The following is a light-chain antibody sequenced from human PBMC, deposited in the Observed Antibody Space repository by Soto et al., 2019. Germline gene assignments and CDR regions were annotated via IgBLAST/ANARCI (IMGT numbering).Light chain of an antibody. J-gene: IGKJ4*01. Sequence: EIVLTQSPATLSLSPGERATLSCRASQSVGSYLAWYQHQPGQAPRLLIYDASNRATGIPARFSGSGSGTDFTLTISSLEPEDFAVYYCQQRSNWPLLTFGGGTKVEI. CDR2: DAS. CDR3: QQRSNWPLLT. CDR1: QSVGSY. V-gene: IGKV3-11*01.